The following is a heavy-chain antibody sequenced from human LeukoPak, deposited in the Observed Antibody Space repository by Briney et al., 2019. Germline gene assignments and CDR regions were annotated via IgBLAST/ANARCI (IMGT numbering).Heavy chain of an antibody. CDR3: ASLEYGSGSYYRDDVFDI. CDR1: GYTFTGYY. CDR2: INPNSGGT. D-gene: IGHD3-10*01. V-gene: IGHV1-2*02. J-gene: IGHJ3*02. Sequence: GASVKVSCKASGYTFTGYYTHWVRQAPGQGLEWMGWINPNSGGTNYAQKYQGRVTMTRDTSISTAYMELSRLRSYDTAVYYCASLEYGSGSYYRDDVFDIWGQGTMVTVSS.